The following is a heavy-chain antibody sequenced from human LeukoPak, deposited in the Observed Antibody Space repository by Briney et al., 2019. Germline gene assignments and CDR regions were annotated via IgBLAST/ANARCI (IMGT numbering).Heavy chain of an antibody. V-gene: IGHV4-59*08. CDR1: GGSISSYY. J-gene: IGHJ5*02. CDR2: IYYSGST. Sequence: SETLSLTCTVSGGSISSYYWSWIRQPPGKGLEWIGYIYYSGSTNYNPSLKSRVTISVDTSKNQFSLKLSSVTAADTAVYYCARRRGPYSWFDPWGQGTLVTVSS. CDR3: ARRRGPYSWFDP.